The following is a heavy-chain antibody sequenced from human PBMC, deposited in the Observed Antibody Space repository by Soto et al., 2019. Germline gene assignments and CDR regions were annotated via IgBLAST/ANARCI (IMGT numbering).Heavy chain of an antibody. CDR3: ASSLSWFGEFPYGMDV. V-gene: IGHV5-51*01. CDR2: IYPGDSDT. Sequence: SLKISCKGSGYSFTSYWIGWVRQMPGKGLEWMGIIYPGDSDTRYSPSFQGQVTVSADKSISTAYLQWSSLKASDTAMYYCASSLSWFGEFPYGMDVWGQGTTVTVSS. J-gene: IGHJ6*02. CDR1: GYSFTSYW. D-gene: IGHD3-10*01.